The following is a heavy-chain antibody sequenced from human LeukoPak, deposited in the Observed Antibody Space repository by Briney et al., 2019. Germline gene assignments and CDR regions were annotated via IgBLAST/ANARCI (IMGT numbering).Heavy chain of an antibody. V-gene: IGHV4-39*01. Sequence: PSETLSLTCTVSGGSISSYYWSWIRQPPGKGLEWIGSIYYSGSTYYNPSLKSRVTISVDTSKNQFSLKLSSVTAADTAVYYCARVEYSSSHPRGYFDLWGRGTLVTVSS. CDR1: GGSISSYY. CDR3: ARVEYSSSHPRGYFDL. CDR2: IYYSGST. J-gene: IGHJ2*01. D-gene: IGHD6-6*01.